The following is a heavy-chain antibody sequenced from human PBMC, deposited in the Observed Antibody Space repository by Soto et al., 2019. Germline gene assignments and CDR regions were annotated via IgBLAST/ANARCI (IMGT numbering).Heavy chain of an antibody. CDR3: ARAGGVAAIRYYYYGMDV. D-gene: IGHD2-15*01. CDR1: GYTFTSYG. Sequence: ASVKVSCKASGYTFTSYGISWVRQAPGQGLEWMGWISAYNGNTNYAQKLQGRVTMTTDTSTSTAYMELRSLRSDDTAVYFCARAGGVAAIRYYYYGMDVWGQGTTVTVSS. J-gene: IGHJ6*02. V-gene: IGHV1-18*01. CDR2: ISAYNGNT.